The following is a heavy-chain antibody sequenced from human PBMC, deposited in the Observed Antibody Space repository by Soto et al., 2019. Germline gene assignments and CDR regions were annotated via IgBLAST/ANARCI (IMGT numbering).Heavy chain of an antibody. CDR1: GYTFTSYA. Sequence: ASVKVSCKASGYTFTSYAMHWVRQAPGQSLEWMGEINAGTGNIKYSQKFLGRVTITMDISASTAFMELSSLRSEVTAVYYCARGYCSGGSCWDSWGQGTLVTVS. J-gene: IGHJ4*02. D-gene: IGHD2-15*01. CDR2: INAGTGNI. V-gene: IGHV1-3*01. CDR3: ARGYCSGGSCWDS.